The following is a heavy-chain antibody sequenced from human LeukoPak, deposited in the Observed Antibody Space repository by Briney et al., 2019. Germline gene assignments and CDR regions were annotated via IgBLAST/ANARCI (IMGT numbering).Heavy chain of an antibody. CDR2: IYHSGST. Sequence: SETLSLTCAVSGASISSSDYWSWVRQPPGEGLEWIGEIYHSGSTNYNPSLKSRVTISVDKSNNQFSLKLSSVTAADTAVYYCARPPKWEQYFFDFWGQGTLVTVSS. CDR1: GASISSSDY. D-gene: IGHD1-26*01. V-gene: IGHV4-4*02. CDR3: ARPPKWEQYFFDF. J-gene: IGHJ4*02.